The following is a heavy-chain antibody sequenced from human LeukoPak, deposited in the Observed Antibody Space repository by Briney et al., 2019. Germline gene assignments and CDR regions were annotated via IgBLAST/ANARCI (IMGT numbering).Heavy chain of an antibody. CDR1: GFTLSSYS. J-gene: IGHJ4*02. D-gene: IGHD3-3*01. CDR2: ISGSGGST. V-gene: IGHV3-23*01. Sequence: GGSLRLSCAASGFTLSSYSMSWVRQAPGKGLEWVSAISGSGGSTYYADSVKGRFTISRDNSKNTLYLQMNSLRAEDTAVYYCAKSFTIFGVGDFDYWGQGTLVTVSS. CDR3: AKSFTIFGVGDFDY.